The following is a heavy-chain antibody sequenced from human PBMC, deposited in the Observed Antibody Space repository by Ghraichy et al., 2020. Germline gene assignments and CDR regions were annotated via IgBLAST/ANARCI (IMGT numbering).Heavy chain of an antibody. CDR1: AFTCTPYT. CDR3: ATLQLDGPDY. D-gene: IGHD1-7*01. J-gene: IGHJ4*02. Sequence: GGSLRLSCTGSAFTCTPYTMHWLRHPPRKGLLWVSGLNSDGSNTYYADSVRGRFTISRDNAKNTLYMQMNSLTAEDTAVYYCATLQLDGPDYWGQGTLV. V-gene: IGHV3-74*01. CDR2: LNSDGSNT.